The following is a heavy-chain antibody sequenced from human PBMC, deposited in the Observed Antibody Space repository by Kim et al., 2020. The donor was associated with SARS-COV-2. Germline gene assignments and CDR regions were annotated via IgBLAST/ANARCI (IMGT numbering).Heavy chain of an antibody. V-gene: IGHV4-34*01. CDR3: ARGFTGIAAAGYYYYGMDV. J-gene: IGHJ6*02. D-gene: IGHD6-13*01. CDR1: GGSFSGYY. CDR2: INHSGST. Sequence: SETLSLTCAVYGGSFSGYYWSWIRQPPGKGLEWIGEINHSGSTNYNPSLKSRVTISVDTSKNQFSLKLSSVTAADTAVYYCARGFTGIAAAGYYYYGMDVWGQGTTVTVSS.